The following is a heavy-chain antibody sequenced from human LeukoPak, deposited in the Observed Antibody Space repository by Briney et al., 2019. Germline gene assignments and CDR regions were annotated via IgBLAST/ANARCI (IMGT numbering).Heavy chain of an antibody. J-gene: IGHJ4*02. CDR1: GFTFSSYA. D-gene: IGHD3-9*01. V-gene: IGHV3-48*04. CDR2: ISSSGSTI. CDR3: ARERPRLGL. Sequence: GGSLRLSCAASGFTFSSYAMNWVRQAPGKGLEWVSSISSSGSTIYYADSVEGRFTISRDNAKNSLYLQMNSLRAEDTAVYYCARERPRLGLWGQGTLVTVSS.